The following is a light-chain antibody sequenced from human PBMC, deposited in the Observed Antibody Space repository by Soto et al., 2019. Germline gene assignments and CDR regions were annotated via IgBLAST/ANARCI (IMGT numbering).Light chain of an antibody. Sequence: QSALPQPRSVSGSPGQAVTISFTGTGSDVGAYNYVSWFQQHPDQAPKFIIYDGSNRPSGVPDRFSDSKSGNTASLTISGLQAEDEAYYYCCSYGGGNHWVFGGGTKLTVL. CDR1: GSDVGAYNY. CDR3: CSYGGGNHWV. CDR2: DGS. J-gene: IGLJ3*02. V-gene: IGLV2-11*01.